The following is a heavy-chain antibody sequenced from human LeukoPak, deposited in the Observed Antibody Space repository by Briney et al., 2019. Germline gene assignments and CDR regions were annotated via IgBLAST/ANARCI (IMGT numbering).Heavy chain of an antibody. V-gene: IGHV4-4*02. J-gene: IGHJ4*02. CDR1: GGSISSSNW. CDR2: IYHSGST. D-gene: IGHD3-3*01. CDR3: ARVSSLEWSNNYFDY. Sequence: KTSETLSLTCAVSGGSISSSNWWSWVRQPPGKGLEWIGEIYHSGSTNYNPSLKSRVTMSVDTSKNQFSLKLSSVTAADTAVYYCARVSSLEWSNNYFDYWGQGTLVTVSS.